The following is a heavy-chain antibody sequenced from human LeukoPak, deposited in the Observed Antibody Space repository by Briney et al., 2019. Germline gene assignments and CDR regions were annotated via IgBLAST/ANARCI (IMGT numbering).Heavy chain of an antibody. CDR1: GGTFSSYA. Sequence: SVKVSCKASGGTFSSYAISWVRQAPGQGLEWMGGIIPIFGTANYAQKFQGRVTITADESTSTAYMELSSLRSEDTAVYYCARDLNPNRVVVVAATPVWFDSWGQGTLVTVSS. CDR3: ARDLNPNRVVVVAATPVWFDS. V-gene: IGHV1-69*01. J-gene: IGHJ5*01. D-gene: IGHD2-15*01. CDR2: IIPIFGTA.